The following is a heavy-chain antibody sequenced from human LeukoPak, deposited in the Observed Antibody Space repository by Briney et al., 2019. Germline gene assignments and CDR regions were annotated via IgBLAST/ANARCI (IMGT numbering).Heavy chain of an antibody. CDR2: ISSSSIYI. J-gene: IGHJ4*02. V-gene: IGHV3-21*01. D-gene: IGHD4-17*01. Sequence: GGSLRLSCAASEFIFSTYSMNWVRQAPGKGLEWVSSISSSSIYIYADSVKGRFTISRDNAKNSLYLQMNSLRAEDTAVYYCARDRLHYGEYEKTFDCWGQGTLVTVSS. CDR1: EFIFSTYS. CDR3: ARDRLHYGEYEKTFDC.